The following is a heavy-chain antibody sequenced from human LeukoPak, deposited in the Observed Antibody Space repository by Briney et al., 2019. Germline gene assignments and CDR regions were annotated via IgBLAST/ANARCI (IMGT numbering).Heavy chain of an antibody. Sequence: PGGSLRLSCAASGFTFSSYSMNWVRQAPGKGLEWVSSISSSSSYIYYADSVKGRFTLSRDNAKNSLYLQMNSLRAEDTAVYYCARGDYDILTGYYMTDFDYWGQGTLVTVSS. J-gene: IGHJ4*02. CDR2: ISSSSSYI. V-gene: IGHV3-21*01. CDR3: ARGDYDILTGYYMTDFDY. CDR1: GFTFSSYS. D-gene: IGHD3-9*01.